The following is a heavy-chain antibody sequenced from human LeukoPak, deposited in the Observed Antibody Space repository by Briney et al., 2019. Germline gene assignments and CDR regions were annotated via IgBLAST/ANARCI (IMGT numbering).Heavy chain of an antibody. CDR1: GFTFSSYA. CDR3: ARDKPPPYYYDSSGIFDY. J-gene: IGHJ4*02. V-gene: IGHV3-30-3*01. CDR2: ISNDGSNK. D-gene: IGHD3-22*01. Sequence: PGGSLRLSCAASGFTFSSYAMHWVRQAPGKGLEWVAVISNDGSNKYYADSVKGRFTISRDNSKNTLYLQMNSLRAEDTAVYYCARDKPPPYYYDSSGIFDYWGQGTLVTVSS.